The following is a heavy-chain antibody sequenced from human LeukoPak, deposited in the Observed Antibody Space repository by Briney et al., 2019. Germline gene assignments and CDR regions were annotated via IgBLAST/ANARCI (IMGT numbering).Heavy chain of an antibody. V-gene: IGHV3-66*01. CDR3: ARDLGVGATD. CDR2: IYSGGDT. Sequence: GGSLRLSCAASGFTFSSYSMNWVRQAPGKGLEWVSVIYSGGDTYYADSVKARFTISRDNSKNTLYLQMNSLRAEDTAVYYCARDLGVGATDWGQGTLVTVSS. CDR1: GFTFSSYS. D-gene: IGHD1-26*01. J-gene: IGHJ4*02.